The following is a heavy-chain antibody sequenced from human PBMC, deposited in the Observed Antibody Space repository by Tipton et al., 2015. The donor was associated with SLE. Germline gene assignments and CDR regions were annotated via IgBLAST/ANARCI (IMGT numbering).Heavy chain of an antibody. J-gene: IGHJ3*02. Sequence: QLVQSGAEVKKPRASVKGSCKAYGYTFTGHSIHRVRQAPGQGLEWVGRNNPNTGNTNYPQKLQDRNTMTRDTAISKAYMELHSLTAEDTAVYYCAGGDGDTDAFDIWGHGTIVTVSA. CDR2: NNPNTGNT. CDR3: AGGDGDTDAFDI. CDR1: GYTFTGHS. V-gene: IGHV1-2*06. D-gene: IGHD5-24*01.